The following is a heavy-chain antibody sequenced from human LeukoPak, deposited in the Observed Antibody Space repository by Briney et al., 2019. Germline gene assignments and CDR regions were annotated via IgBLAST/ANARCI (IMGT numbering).Heavy chain of an antibody. CDR3: ARDQWWQFIAVAITSYFDS. D-gene: IGHD6-19*01. V-gene: IGHV3-7*01. CDR1: GFTFSNYW. J-gene: IGHJ4*02. Sequence: GGSLRLSCAASGFTFSNYWMGWVRQAPGKGLEWVANIKQDGSEKHYVDPVKGRFTISRDNAKNSLYLQMNSLRVEDTAVYYCARDQWWQFIAVAITSYFDSWGQGTLVTVSS. CDR2: IKQDGSEK.